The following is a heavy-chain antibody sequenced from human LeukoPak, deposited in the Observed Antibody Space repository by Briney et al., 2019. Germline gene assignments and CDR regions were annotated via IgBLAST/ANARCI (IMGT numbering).Heavy chain of an antibody. CDR2: IKQDGSEK. CDR1: GFTFSSYW. V-gene: IGHV3-7*01. D-gene: IGHD3-10*01. J-gene: IGHJ6*03. CDR3: ARDGGGWFGDYYYYYYMDV. Sequence: GGSLRLSCAASGFTFSSYWMSWVRQAPGKGLEWVANIKQDGSEKYYVDSVKGRFTISRDNAKNSLYLQMNSLRAEDTAVYYCARDGGGWFGDYYYYYYMDVWGKGTTVTISS.